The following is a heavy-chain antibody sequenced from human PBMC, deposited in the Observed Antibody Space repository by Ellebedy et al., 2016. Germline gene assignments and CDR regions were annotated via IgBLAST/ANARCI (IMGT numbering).Heavy chain of an antibody. CDR1: GFTFSSYG. V-gene: IGHV3-30*18. J-gene: IGHJ4*02. Sequence: GESLKISXAASGFTFSSYGMHWVRQAPGKGLEWVAVISYDGGNKYFADSVKGRFTISRDNSKNTLYLQMNSLRAEDTAVYYCAKDQDKVGAAYYFDNWGQGTLVTVSS. CDR3: AKDQDKVGAAYYFDN. D-gene: IGHD2-15*01. CDR2: ISYDGGNK.